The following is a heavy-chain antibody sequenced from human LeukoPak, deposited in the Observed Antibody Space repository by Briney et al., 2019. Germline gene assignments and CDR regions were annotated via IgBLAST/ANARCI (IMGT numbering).Heavy chain of an antibody. CDR2: IDPDSGDT. J-gene: IGHJ4*02. CDR1: GYIFTDYY. CDR3: ARVGSGYYGSGSYLV. D-gene: IGHD3-10*01. V-gene: IGHV1-2*02. Sequence: GASVKVSCKASGYIFTDYYLHWVRQAPGQGLESLGWIDPDSGDTNFAQDFQGRVSMTRDTSISTAYMELSRLRSDDTAVYYCARVGSGYYGSGSYLVWGQGTLVTVSS.